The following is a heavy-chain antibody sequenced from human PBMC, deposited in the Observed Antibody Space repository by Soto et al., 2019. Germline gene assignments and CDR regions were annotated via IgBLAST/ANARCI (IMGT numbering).Heavy chain of an antibody. V-gene: IGHV3-13*01. Sequence: GGSLRLSCAASGFTFSSYDMHWVRQATGKGLEWVSAIGTAGDTYYPGSVKGRFTISRENAKNSLYLQMNSLRAGDTAVYYCARALIAAAGTGPGGRPGGFDYWGQGTLVTVSS. D-gene: IGHD6-13*01. CDR3: ARALIAAAGTGPGGRPGGFDY. CDR1: GFTFSSYD. J-gene: IGHJ4*02. CDR2: IGTAGDT.